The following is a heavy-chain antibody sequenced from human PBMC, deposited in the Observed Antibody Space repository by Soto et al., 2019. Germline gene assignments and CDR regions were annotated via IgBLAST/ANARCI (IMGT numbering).Heavy chain of an antibody. D-gene: IGHD6-19*01. J-gene: IGHJ4*02. V-gene: IGHV4-4*02. CDR3: ARDTGWGLGY. CDR1: GDSINSNYC. Sequence: QVQLQESGPGLVRPSGTLSLTCAVSGDSINSNYCWTWVRQPPGKGLEWIAEIYYSGGTSYNPSLQSRVTRSMDKPKNQFSRHLTSVTAADTAMYYCARDTGWGLGYWGQGTLVTVSS. CDR2: IYYSGGT.